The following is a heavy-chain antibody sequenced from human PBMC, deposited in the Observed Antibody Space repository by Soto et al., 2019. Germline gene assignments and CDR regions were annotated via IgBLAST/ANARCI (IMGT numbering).Heavy chain of an antibody. Sequence: GGSLRLSCAASGFPFNTYAMSWVRQAPGKGPEWVSAISAGGGATFYTDSVKGRFTLSRDNSKNTLYLQMNSLRAEDTAVYYCAREGSIAARNWFDPWGQGTLVTVSS. V-gene: IGHV3-23*01. CDR2: ISAGGGAT. J-gene: IGHJ5*02. D-gene: IGHD6-13*01. CDR3: AREGSIAARNWFDP. CDR1: GFPFNTYA.